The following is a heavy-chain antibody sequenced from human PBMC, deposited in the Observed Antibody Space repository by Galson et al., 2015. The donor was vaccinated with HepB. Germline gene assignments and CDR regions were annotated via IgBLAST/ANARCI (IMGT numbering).Heavy chain of an antibody. CDR2: VDVEISYI. Sequence: QSGASVTKPGESLRISCQASGYSFINFWISWVRQVPGKGLEWMGRVDVEISYINYNPSFRGHVTISTDESLATAYLSWNSLKASDTALYYCVRHGDHRLDRFHMEVWGQGSAVTVSS. CDR3: VRHGDHRLDRFHMEV. J-gene: IGHJ6*02. V-gene: IGHV5-10-1*01. D-gene: IGHD6-19*01. CDR1: GYSFINFW.